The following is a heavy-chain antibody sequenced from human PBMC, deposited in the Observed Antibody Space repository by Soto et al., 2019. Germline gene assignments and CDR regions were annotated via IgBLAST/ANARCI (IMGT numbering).Heavy chain of an antibody. D-gene: IGHD5-18*01. CDR1: GFTFSSYA. V-gene: IGHV3-23*01. Sequence: EVKLLDSGGGLVQTGGSLRLSCAASGFTFSSYAMGWVRQAPGKGLDWVSVISGSGGSTYSADSVKGRFTISRDNSKNILYLQMNSLRAEDTAVYYCAKGIPDTGGYYYYSMDVWGQGTAVTVSS. CDR3: AKGIPDTGGYYYYSMDV. J-gene: IGHJ6*02. CDR2: ISGSGGST.